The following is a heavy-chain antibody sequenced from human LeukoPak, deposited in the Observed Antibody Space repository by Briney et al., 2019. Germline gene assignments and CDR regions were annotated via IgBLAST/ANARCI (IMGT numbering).Heavy chain of an antibody. D-gene: IGHD5-18*01. V-gene: IGHV3-20*04. CDR3: ARTKTQFRGYSYGDYYYYYYMDV. Sequence: GGSLRLSCAGSGFTFDEYGMSWVRQAPGKGLEWVSGINWNGGSTGYADSVKGRFTISRDNAKNSLYLQMNSLRAEDTALYYCARTKTQFRGYSYGDYYYYYYMDVWGKGTTVTVSS. CDR1: GFTFDEYG. CDR2: INWNGGST. J-gene: IGHJ6*03.